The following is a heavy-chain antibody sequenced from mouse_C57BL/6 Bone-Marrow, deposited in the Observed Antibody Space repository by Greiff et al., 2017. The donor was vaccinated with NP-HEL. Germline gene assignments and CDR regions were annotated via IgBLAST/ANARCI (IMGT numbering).Heavy chain of an antibody. Sequence: QVQLQQSGPELVKPGASVKISCKASGYAFSSSWMNWVKQRPGKGLEWIGRIYPGDGDTNYNGKFKGKATLTADKSSSTACMQLSSLTSEDSAVYFCARWGYGISFAYWGQGTLVTVSA. J-gene: IGHJ3*01. CDR2: IYPGDGDT. CDR3: ARWGYGISFAY. CDR1: GYAFSSSW. D-gene: IGHD2-1*01. V-gene: IGHV1-82*01.